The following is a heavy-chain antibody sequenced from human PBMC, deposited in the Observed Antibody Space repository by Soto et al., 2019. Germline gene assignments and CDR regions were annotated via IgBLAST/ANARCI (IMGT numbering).Heavy chain of an antibody. CDR1: GGTFSSYT. V-gene: IGHV1-69*04. CDR3: AREYSSSEGHDFDI. CDR2: IIPILGIA. D-gene: IGHD6-6*01. J-gene: IGHJ3*02. Sequence: SVKVSCKASGGTFSSYTISWVRQAPGQGLEWMGRIIPILGIANYAQKFQGRVTITADKSTSTAYMELSSLRSEDTAVYYCAREYSSSEGHDFDIWGQGTMVTVSS.